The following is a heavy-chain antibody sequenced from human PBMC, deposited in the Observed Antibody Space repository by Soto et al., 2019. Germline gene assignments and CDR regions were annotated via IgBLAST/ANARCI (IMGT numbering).Heavy chain of an antibody. D-gene: IGHD2-2*01. CDR2: ISYDGSNK. V-gene: IGHV3-30-3*01. J-gene: IGHJ4*02. CDR3: ARPRYCSRTSCPGEYFDS. Sequence: QVQLVESGGGVVQPGRALRLSCAASGFTFSSYAMHWVRHAPGTGLEWVAVISYDGSNKSYADSVKGRFTISRDNSKNTLYLQMNSLRAEDTAVYYCARPRYCSRTSCPGEYFDSWGQGPLVTVSS. CDR1: GFTFSSYA.